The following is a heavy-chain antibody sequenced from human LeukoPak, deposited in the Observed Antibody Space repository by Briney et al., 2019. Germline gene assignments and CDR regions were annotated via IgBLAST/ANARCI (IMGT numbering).Heavy chain of an antibody. D-gene: IGHD5-12*01. Sequence: PSETLSLTCAISSDSINSGGFSWSWIRQSPGKGLEWIGEINHSGSTNYNPSLKSRVTISVDTSKNQFSLKLSSVTAADTAVYYCARGPRIVATFDDGGDRLYYFDYWGQGTLVTVSS. V-gene: IGHV4-30-2*06. J-gene: IGHJ4*02. CDR1: SDSINSGGFS. CDR3: ARGPRIVATFDDGGDRLYYFDY. CDR2: INHSGST.